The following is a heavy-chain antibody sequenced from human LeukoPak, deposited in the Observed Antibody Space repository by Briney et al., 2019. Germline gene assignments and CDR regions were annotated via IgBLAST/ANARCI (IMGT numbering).Heavy chain of an antibody. V-gene: IGHV3-11*04. CDR1: GFTFSDYY. Sequence: GSLRLSCAASGFTFSDYYMSWIRQAPGKGLEWVSYISSSGSTIYYADSVKGRFTISRDNAKNSLYLQMNSLRAEDTAVYYCAKDTYYGFWSGYSDYYYYGMDVWGQGTTVTVSS. CDR2: ISSSGSTI. D-gene: IGHD3-3*01. J-gene: IGHJ6*02. CDR3: AKDTYYGFWSGYSDYYYYGMDV.